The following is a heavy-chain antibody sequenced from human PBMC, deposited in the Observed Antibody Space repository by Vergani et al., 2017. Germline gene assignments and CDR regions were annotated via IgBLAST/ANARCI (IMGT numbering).Heavy chain of an antibody. CDR3: ARSFFDYWSGYQGYYFDY. CDR2: VYISRPT. CDR1: GGSISNSSYY. D-gene: IGHD3-3*01. V-gene: IGHV4-61*02. J-gene: IGHJ4*01. Sequence: QVQLQESGPGLVKPSQTLSLTCTVSGGSISNSSYYWSWIRQPAGKGLEWLGRVYISRPTNYNPSLKNRVIMSVDTSKNQFSLKLNSVSAADTAVYYCARSFFDYWSGYQGYYFDYWGQGILVTVSS.